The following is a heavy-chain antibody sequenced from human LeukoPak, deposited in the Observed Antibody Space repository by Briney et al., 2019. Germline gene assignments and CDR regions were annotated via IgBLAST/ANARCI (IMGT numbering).Heavy chain of an antibody. CDR2: IGSDSTYE. J-gene: IGHJ4*02. V-gene: IGHV3-21*01. CDR1: RFTFRSYS. Sequence: GGSLRFSCVASRFTFRSYSMHWVRQAPRKGLEWVSAIGSDSTYEYSPDSVKGRFTISRDDAKNSLYLQMNSLRVEDTAVYYCATGEGGSYPRLYFDDWGQGTLVTVSS. CDR3: ATGEGGSYPRLYFDD. D-gene: IGHD1-26*01.